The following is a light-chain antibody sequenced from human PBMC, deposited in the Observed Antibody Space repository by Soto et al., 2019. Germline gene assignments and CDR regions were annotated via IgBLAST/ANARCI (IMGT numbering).Light chain of an antibody. CDR1: QSVSNNY. V-gene: IGKV3-20*01. J-gene: IGKJ2*01. CDR3: QQYGSSPPYT. Sequence: EVVLTQSPGTLSLSPGERATLSCRASQSVSNNYIAWYQQKPGQAPRLLIFGSSDRATGIPDRFSGSGSGTDFTLTISRLESEDFAVYYCQQYGSSPPYTCGQGTKLEIQ. CDR2: GSS.